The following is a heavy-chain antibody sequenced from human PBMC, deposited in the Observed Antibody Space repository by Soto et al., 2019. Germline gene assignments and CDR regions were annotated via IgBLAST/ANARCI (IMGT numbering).Heavy chain of an antibody. CDR2: IYPGDSDT. Sequence: GESLKISCEGSGYTFSTHWIGWVRQMPGKGLEWMGIIYPGDSDTRYSPSFQGQVTTSVDKSISTAYLQWSSLKASDTAMYYCATWRYSTGYHYYFDYWGQGTLVTVSS. D-gene: IGHD6-19*01. V-gene: IGHV5-51*01. CDR3: ATWRYSTGYHYYFDY. J-gene: IGHJ4*02. CDR1: GYTFSTHW.